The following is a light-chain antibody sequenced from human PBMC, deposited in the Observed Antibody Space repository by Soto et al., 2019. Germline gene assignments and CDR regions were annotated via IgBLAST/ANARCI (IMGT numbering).Light chain of an antibody. V-gene: IGKV3-11*01. CDR2: DAS. J-gene: IGKJ4*01. Sequence: EIVLTQSPATMSLSPGERATISCRASPSVSIYLAWYQQRPGQAPRLLIYDASNRSTGIPARFSGSWSGTDFTLTIRSLEPEDFAVYYCQQRVDSLTFGGGTKVEIK. CDR3: QQRVDSLT. CDR1: PSVSIY.